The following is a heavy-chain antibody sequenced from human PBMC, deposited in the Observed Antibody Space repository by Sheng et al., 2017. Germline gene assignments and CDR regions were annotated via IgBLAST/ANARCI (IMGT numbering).Heavy chain of an antibody. CDR1: GGSFSGYY. CDR2: INHSGST. D-gene: IGHD2-15*01. CDR3: ARVLLGGTLGRNFDY. V-gene: IGHV4-34*01. Sequence: QVQLQQWGAGLLKPSETLSLTCAVYGGSFSGYYWSWIRQPPGKGLEWIGEINHSGSTNYNPSLKSRVTISVDTSKNQFSLKLSSVTAADTAVYYCARVLLGGTLGRNFDYWGQGTLVTVSS. J-gene: IGHJ4*02.